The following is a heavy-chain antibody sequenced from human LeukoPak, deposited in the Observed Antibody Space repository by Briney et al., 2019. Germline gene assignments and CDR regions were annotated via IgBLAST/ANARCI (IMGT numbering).Heavy chain of an antibody. CDR3: AKAGLRSGSWYFEVYGSYGMDV. D-gene: IGHD6-13*01. J-gene: IGHJ6*02. CDR2: ISYDGSNK. CDR1: GFTFSSYG. V-gene: IGHV3-30*18. Sequence: GGSLRLSCAASGFTFSSYGMHWVRQAPGKGLEWVAVISYDGSNKYYADSVKGRFTISRDNSKNTLYLQMNSLRAEDTAVYYCAKAGLRSGSWYFEVYGSYGMDVWGQGTTVTVSS.